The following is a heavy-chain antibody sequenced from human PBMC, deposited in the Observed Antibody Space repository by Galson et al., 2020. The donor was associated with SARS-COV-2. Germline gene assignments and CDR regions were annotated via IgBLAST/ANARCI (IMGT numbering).Heavy chain of an antibody. Sequence: GGSLRLSCAASGFTFSRYDMHWVRQAPGKGLEWVAVIRYTGSNKYYADSVKGRFTISRDNSKNTLYLQMNSLRAEDTAVYYCAKHFLIAVPVTSYFDYWGQGTLVTVSS. CDR2: IRYTGSNK. CDR1: GFTFSRYD. V-gene: IGHV3-30*02. CDR3: AKHFLIAVPVTSYFDY. D-gene: IGHD6-19*01. J-gene: IGHJ4*02.